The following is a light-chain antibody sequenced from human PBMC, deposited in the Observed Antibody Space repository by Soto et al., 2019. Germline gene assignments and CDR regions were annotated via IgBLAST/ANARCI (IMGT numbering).Light chain of an antibody. Sequence: ALAQPSSVSGSPGQSITISCTGTSTDVGGYNYVSWYQHHPGKGPKLIIYEVNNRPSGVSDRFSGSKSGNKASLTISNLEAEDESDYYCGSYTSTDTPFVFGAGTKVIV. V-gene: IGLV2-14*01. J-gene: IGLJ1*01. CDR1: STDVGGYNY. CDR2: EVN. CDR3: GSYTSTDTPFV.